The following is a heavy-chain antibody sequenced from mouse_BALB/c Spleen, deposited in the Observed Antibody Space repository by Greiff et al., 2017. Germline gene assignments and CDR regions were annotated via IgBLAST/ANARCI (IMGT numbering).Heavy chain of an antibody. CDR1: GFNIKDYY. Sequence: VQLQQSGAELVRSGASVKLSCTASGFNIKDYYMHWVKQRPEQGLEWIGWIDPENGDTEYAPKFQGKATMTADTSSNTAYLQLSNLTSEDTAVYYCNAEKDYFFRHGEYRGQGTPPTGSS. CDR3: NAEKDYFFRHGEY. J-gene: IGHJ2*01. CDR2: IDPENGDT. D-gene: IGHD1-1*01. V-gene: IGHV14-4*02.